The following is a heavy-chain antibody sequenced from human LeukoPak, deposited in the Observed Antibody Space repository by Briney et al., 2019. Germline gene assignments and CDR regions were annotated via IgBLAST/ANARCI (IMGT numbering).Heavy chain of an antibody. D-gene: IGHD6-6*01. J-gene: IGHJ6*02. Sequence: SETLSLTCAVYGGSFSGYYWSGIREPPGKGLEWIGEINHSGSTNYNPSLKSRVTISVDPPKNQFSLKLSSVTAADTAVYYCARGRRLYGMDVWGQGTTVTVSS. CDR3: ARGRRLYGMDV. V-gene: IGHV4-34*01. CDR1: GGSFSGYY. CDR2: INHSGST.